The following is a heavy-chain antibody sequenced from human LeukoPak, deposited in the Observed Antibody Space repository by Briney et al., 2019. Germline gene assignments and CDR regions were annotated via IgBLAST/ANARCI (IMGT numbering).Heavy chain of an antibody. J-gene: IGHJ3*02. D-gene: IGHD3-3*01. Sequence: ETLSLTCTVSGGPISSYYWSWIRQPPGKGLEWVSSISSSSSYIYYADSVKGRFTISRDNAKNSLYLQMNSLRAEDTAVYYCARVYDFWSGYTDAFDIWGQGTMVTVSS. V-gene: IGHV3-21*01. CDR2: ISSSSSYI. CDR3: ARVYDFWSGYTDAFDI. CDR1: GGPISSYY.